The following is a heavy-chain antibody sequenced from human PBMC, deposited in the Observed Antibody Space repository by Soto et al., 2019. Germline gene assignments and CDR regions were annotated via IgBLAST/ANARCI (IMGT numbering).Heavy chain of an antibody. CDR1: GDSISSGDYY. CDR3: ARERHDYGDYPLLGFDY. D-gene: IGHD4-17*01. J-gene: IGHJ4*02. V-gene: IGHV4-30-4*01. CDR2: IYYSGST. Sequence: QVQLQESGPGLVKPSQTLSLTCTVSGDSISSGDYYWSWIRQPPGKGLDWIGYIYYSGSTYYNPSLKSGVTVAVDTSKDQCSMKLSSVTAADTAVYYCARERHDYGDYPLLGFDYWGQGTGVTVSS.